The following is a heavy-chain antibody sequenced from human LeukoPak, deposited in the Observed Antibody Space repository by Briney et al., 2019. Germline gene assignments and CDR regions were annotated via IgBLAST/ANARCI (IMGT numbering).Heavy chain of an antibody. CDR3: ARSGYAFGADAFDI. CDR2: VYYSGST. D-gene: IGHD3-16*01. J-gene: IGHJ3*02. V-gene: IGHV4-59*08. Sequence: SETLSLTCTVSDDSISRYYWGWIRQPPGKGLEWIGYVYYSGSTQYNPSLNSRVTISVATSKKQFSLRLTSVTAADTAVYYCARSGYAFGADAFDIWGQGAMVAVPS. CDR1: DDSISRYY.